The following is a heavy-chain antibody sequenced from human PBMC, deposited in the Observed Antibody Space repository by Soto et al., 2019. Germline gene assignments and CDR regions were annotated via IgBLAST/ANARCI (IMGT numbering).Heavy chain of an antibody. V-gene: IGHV3-48*03. CDR1: GFTFSNYE. J-gene: IGHJ4*02. CDR2: IDTSGDAM. D-gene: IGHD2-21*01. CDR3: AGESIGCGGDCLDY. Sequence: GGSLRLSCAVSGFTFSNYEWNWVRQAPGKGLEWISYIDTSGDAMFYADSVKGRFAVSRDNTMNSLYLQMNSLRAEDTAAYYCAGESIGCGGDCLDYWGQGTLVTVSS.